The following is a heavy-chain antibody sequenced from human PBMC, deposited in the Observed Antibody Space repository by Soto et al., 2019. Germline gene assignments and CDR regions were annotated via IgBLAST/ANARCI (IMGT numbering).Heavy chain of an antibody. D-gene: IGHD2-8*01. CDR2: IKSKTDGGTT. V-gene: IGHV3-15*01. CDR3: STEGNGNNVY. J-gene: IGHJ4*02. CDR1: VLTLTDAW. Sequence: RGSLLMSCATSVLTLTDAWMTWVGQTPGKGLEWVGLIKSKTDGGTTDYAAPVKGRFIISIDDSKNILYLQMNGLKTEDTAVYYCSTEGNGNNVYWGRGTMVTVSS.